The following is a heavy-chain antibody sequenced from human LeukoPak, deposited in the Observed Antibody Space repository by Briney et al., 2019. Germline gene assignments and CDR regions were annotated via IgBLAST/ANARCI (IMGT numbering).Heavy chain of an antibody. D-gene: IGHD3-10*01. CDR2: IWYDGSNK. V-gene: IGHV3-33*06. Sequence: GSLRLSCAASGFTFSSYGMHWVRQAPGKGLEWVAVIWYDGSNKYYADSVKGRFTISRDNSKNTLYLQMNSLRAEDTAVYYCAKDFSGSYKYFDYWGQGTLVTVSS. CDR1: GFTFSSYG. CDR3: AKDFSGSYKYFDY. J-gene: IGHJ4*02.